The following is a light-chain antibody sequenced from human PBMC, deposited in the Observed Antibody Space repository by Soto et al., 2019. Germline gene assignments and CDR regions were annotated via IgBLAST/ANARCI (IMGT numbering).Light chain of an antibody. J-gene: IGKJ5*01. Sequence: GVKVTLAGGASQSVSSNLAWYQQKPGQAPRLLIYGASTRATGIPARFSGSGSGTEFTLTTSSLQPHDFATYYCQQYNSYSFAFGQGTRLEIK. CDR1: QSVSSN. V-gene: IGKV3-15*01. CDR2: GAS. CDR3: QQYNSYSFA.